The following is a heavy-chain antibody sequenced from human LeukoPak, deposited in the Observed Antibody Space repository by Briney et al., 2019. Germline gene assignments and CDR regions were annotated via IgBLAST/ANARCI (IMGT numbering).Heavy chain of an antibody. CDR2: IYFSGST. D-gene: IGHD6-6*01. CDR1: GDSISRSNYY. Sequence: SETLSLTCTVSGDSISRSNYYWGWIRQPPGRGLEWIGSIYFSGSTYYNPSLNSRVTISIDTSKNQFSLKLTSVTATDTAVYYCTRHLVSSPFRPFHHWGQGTLVTVSS. CDR3: TRHLVSSPFRPFHH. V-gene: IGHV4-39*01. J-gene: IGHJ4*02.